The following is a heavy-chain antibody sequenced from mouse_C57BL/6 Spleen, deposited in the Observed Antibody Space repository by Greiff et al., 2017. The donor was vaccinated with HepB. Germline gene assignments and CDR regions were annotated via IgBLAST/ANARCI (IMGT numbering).Heavy chain of an antibody. CDR3: ARWAYGSSWFAY. D-gene: IGHD1-1*01. V-gene: IGHV1-4*01. J-gene: IGHJ3*01. CDR1: GYTFTSYT. CDR2: INPSSGYT. Sequence: QVQLQQSGAELARPGASVKMSCKASGYTFTSYTMHWVKQRPGQGLEWIGYINPSSGYTKYNQKFKDKATLTADKSSSTAYMQLSSLTSEDSAVYYCARWAYGSSWFAYWGQGTLVTVSA.